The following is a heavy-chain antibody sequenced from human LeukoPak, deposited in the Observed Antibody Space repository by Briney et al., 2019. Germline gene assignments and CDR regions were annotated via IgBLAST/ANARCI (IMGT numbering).Heavy chain of an antibody. Sequence: SETLSLTCTVSGGSISSYYWSWIWQPPGKGLEWIGYIYYSGSTNYNPSLKSRVTISVDTSKNQFSLKLSSVTAADTAVYYCARGPHYYDSSETWGQGTMVTVSS. J-gene: IGHJ3*01. CDR1: GGSISSYY. V-gene: IGHV4-59*01. CDR3: ARGPHYYDSSET. CDR2: IYYSGST. D-gene: IGHD3-22*01.